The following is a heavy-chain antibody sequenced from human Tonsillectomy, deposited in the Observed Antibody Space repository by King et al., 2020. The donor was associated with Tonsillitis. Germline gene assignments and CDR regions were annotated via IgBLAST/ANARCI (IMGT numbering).Heavy chain of an antibody. D-gene: IGHD3-22*01. CDR1: Y. Sequence: YWGWIRQPPGKGLEWIGSIYYIGSTYDNPSLRSRVTISVNTSKKQFSLKLSSVTAADTAVSYCEEHPYYYDSNGYYNWFDPWGQGTRVTVSS. V-gene: IGHV4-39*01. CDR2: IYYIGST. J-gene: IGHJ5*02. CDR3: EEHPYYYDSNGYYNWFDP.